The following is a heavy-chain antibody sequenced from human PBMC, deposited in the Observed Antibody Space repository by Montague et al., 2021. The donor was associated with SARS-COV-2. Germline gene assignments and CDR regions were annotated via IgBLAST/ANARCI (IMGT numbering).Heavy chain of an antibody. J-gene: IGHJ3*02. CDR3: AREGRGEQWLVRAFDI. D-gene: IGHD6-19*01. CDR2: MSSSGSTI. Sequence: SLRLSCAASGFTFSSYEMNWVRQAPGKGLEWVSNMSSSGSTIYYADSVKGRFTISRGNAKNSLYLQMNSLRAEDTAVYYCAREGRGEQWLVRAFDIWGQGTMVTVSS. V-gene: IGHV3-48*03. CDR1: GFTFSSYE.